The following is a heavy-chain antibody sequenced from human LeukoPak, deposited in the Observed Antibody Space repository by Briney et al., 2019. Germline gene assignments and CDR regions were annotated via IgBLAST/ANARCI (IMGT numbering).Heavy chain of an antibody. Sequence: LVASVKVSCKASGYTFTSYDINWVRQATGQGLEWMGWMNPNRGNTVYAEKLQGRVTMTRNTSISTAYMELSSLRSEDTAVYYCARVRAMITFGGVIDHFDYWGQGTLVTVSS. J-gene: IGHJ4*02. CDR1: GYTFTSYD. CDR3: ARVRAMITFGGVIDHFDY. V-gene: IGHV1-8*01. D-gene: IGHD3-16*02. CDR2: MNPNRGNT.